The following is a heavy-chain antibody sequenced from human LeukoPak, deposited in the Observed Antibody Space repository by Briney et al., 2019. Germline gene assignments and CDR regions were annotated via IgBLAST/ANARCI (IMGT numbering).Heavy chain of an antibody. CDR1: GDSISGISYY. Sequence: PSETLSLTCTVSGDSISGISYYWGWIRQSPGTGLEWIGSIYPSGDTHYNPSLKSRVTISVETSKNQFSLRLTSVTAADTAVYYCATIQLWFAGTPNWGQGTLVIVSS. CDR2: IYPSGDT. D-gene: IGHD5-18*01. V-gene: IGHV4-39*01. CDR3: ATIQLWFAGTPN. J-gene: IGHJ4*02.